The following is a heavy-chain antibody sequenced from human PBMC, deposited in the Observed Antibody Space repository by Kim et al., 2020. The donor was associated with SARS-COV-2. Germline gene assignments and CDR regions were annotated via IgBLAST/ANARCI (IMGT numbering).Heavy chain of an antibody. J-gene: IGHJ3*02. D-gene: IGHD3-10*02. CDR1: GGSIGSNNYY. CDR2: VHDSGVT. V-gene: IGHV4-39*02. CDR3: ARPVRGARHDAFDI. Sequence: SETLSLTCTVSGGSIGSNNYYWGWIRQPPGKTLEWIGSVHDSGVTDYSPSLKSRVTISLDTPNNHFSLKLTSVTAADTAVYYCARPVRGARHDAFDIWGQGTVVAFSS.